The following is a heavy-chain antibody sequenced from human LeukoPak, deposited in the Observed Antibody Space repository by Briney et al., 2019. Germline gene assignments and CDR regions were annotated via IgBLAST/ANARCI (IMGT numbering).Heavy chain of an antibody. CDR1: GITLSNYG. Sequence: GGSLRLSCAVSGITLSNYGMSWVRQAPGKGPEWVAGISGSGGGTKYADSVKGRFTISRDNSKNTLFLQMTSLRPDDTAVYFCAKRGVVIRVILVGFHKEANYFESWGRGALVTVSS. J-gene: IGHJ4*02. CDR2: ISGSGGGT. D-gene: IGHD3-22*01. CDR3: AKRGVVIRVILVGFHKEANYFES. V-gene: IGHV3-23*01.